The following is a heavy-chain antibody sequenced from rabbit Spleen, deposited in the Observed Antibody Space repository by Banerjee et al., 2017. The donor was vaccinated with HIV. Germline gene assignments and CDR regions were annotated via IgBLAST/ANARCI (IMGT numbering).Heavy chain of an antibody. D-gene: IGHD8-1*01. V-gene: IGHV1S40*01. CDR1: GFSLSSYD. J-gene: IGHJ6*01. CDR3: ARDSGTSFSSYGMDL. Sequence: QSLEESGGGLVTTGGSLTLSCKVSGFSLSSYDMNWVRQAPGKRPEWIAYIRTGSSGSTYYANWAKGRFTISKTSSTTVTLQMTSLTAAVTATYFCARDSGTSFSSYGMDLWGPGTLVTVS. CDR2: IRTGSSGST.